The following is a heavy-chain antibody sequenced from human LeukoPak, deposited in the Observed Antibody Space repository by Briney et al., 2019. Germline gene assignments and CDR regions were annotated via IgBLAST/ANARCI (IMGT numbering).Heavy chain of an antibody. Sequence: GGSLRLSCATSGFSFTTYGMHWVRQAPGKGLEWVSAIRGSGGSTYYADSVKGRFTISRDNSKNTLYLQMNSLRAEDTAVYYCAKGGLYYYDSSGYFDYWGQGTLVTVSS. J-gene: IGHJ4*02. CDR2: IRGSGGST. CDR1: GFSFTTYG. D-gene: IGHD3-22*01. CDR3: AKGGLYYYDSSGYFDY. V-gene: IGHV3-23*01.